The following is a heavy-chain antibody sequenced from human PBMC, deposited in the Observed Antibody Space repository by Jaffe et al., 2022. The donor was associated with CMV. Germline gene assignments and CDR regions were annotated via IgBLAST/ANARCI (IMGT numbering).Heavy chain of an antibody. CDR2: IILILNKA. Sequence: QVQLVQSGAEVKRPGSSVRVSCKTSRGSFSTYSVNWVRQAPGQGLEWLGRIILILNKANYARRFQDRVSITFDKTTDTAFMDLTSLRSADTAVYFCATTIRGTDAFDMWGQGTLVSVSS. J-gene: IGHJ3*02. D-gene: IGHD3-10*01. V-gene: IGHV1-69*09. CDR3: ATTIRGTDAFDM. CDR1: RGSFSTYS.